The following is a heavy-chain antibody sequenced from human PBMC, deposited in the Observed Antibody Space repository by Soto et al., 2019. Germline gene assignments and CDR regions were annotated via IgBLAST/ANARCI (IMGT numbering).Heavy chain of an antibody. V-gene: IGHV3-23*01. Sequence: EGSLRLSCAASGFTFSNYAINWVRQAPGKGLEWVSAISSSGISTNYADSVKGRFTISRDNSKNTLYLQMSSLRADDTAVYYCAKDLQYGDSNTPGYYYYGMDVWGQGTTVTVSS. D-gene: IGHD4-17*01. CDR3: AKDLQYGDSNTPGYYYYGMDV. CDR2: ISSSGIST. J-gene: IGHJ6*02. CDR1: GFTFSNYA.